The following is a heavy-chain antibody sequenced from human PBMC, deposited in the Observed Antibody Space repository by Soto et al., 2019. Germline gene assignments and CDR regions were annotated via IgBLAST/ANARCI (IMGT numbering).Heavy chain of an antibody. CDR1: AFSLSTGGVG. J-gene: IGHJ6*02. D-gene: IGHD2-21*02. CDR2: IYWDDDK. CDR3: IQSRCGGDCLQSYASYYYYGMDV. Sequence: QITLKESGPPLVKPTQTLTLTCTFSAFSLSTGGVGVGWIRQPPGKALEWLALIYWDDDKRYSPSLRSRLTIPKDTSKNQVVLTMNNMDPVDTATYYCIQSRCGGDCLQSYASYYYYGMDVWGQGTTVTVSS. V-gene: IGHV2-5*02.